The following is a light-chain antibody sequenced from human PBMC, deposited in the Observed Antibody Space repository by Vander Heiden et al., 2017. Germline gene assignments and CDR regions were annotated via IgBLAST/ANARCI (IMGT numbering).Light chain of an antibody. CDR2: KAS. CDR3: QHSGT. CDR1: QSISSW. V-gene: IGKV1-5*03. J-gene: IGKJ1*01. Sequence: DIQMTQSPSTLSASVGDRVTITCRASQSISSWLAWYQQKPGKAPKLLIYKASSLESGVPSRFSGSGSGTEFTLTISSLQPDDFATYYGQHSGTFGQGTKVEIK.